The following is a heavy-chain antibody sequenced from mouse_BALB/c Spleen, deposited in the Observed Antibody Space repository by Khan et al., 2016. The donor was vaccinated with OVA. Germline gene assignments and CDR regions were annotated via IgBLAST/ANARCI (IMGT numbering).Heavy chain of an antibody. D-gene: IGHD2-14*01. Sequence: QVQLQQSGAELARPGASVKMSCKASGYTFTTYTMHWIKQRPGQGLEWIGYINPSSGYANYNQKFKDKATLTADKSSSTAYMQLSSLTSEDSAVYYCAREGAYYRSDGWFAYWGQGTLVIVSA. J-gene: IGHJ3*01. CDR3: AREGAYYRSDGWFAY. CDR2: INPSSGYA. V-gene: IGHV1-4*01. CDR1: GYTFTTYT.